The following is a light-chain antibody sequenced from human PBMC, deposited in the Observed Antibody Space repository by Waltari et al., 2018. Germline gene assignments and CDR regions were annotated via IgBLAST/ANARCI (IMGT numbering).Light chain of an antibody. CDR1: SSDVGGYNY. Sequence: QSALTQPPSASGSRGQSVTISCTGTSSDVGGYNYVSWYQHHPGEAPKLMIFEVNKRPSGVPDRFSGSKSGNTASLTVSGLQAEDDADYYCSSYAGSNNLVFGTGTKVTVL. CDR2: EVN. J-gene: IGLJ1*01. V-gene: IGLV2-8*01. CDR3: SSYAGSNNLV.